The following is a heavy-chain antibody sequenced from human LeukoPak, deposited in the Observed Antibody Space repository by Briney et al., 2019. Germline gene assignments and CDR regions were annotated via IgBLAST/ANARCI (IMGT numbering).Heavy chain of an antibody. Sequence: GASVRVSCKASGYTFTSYDINWVRQATGQGLEWMGWMNPNSGNTGYAQKFQGRVTMTRNTSISTAYMELSRLRSDDTAVYYCARSGPKIFGVVTLFDYWGQGTLVTVSS. D-gene: IGHD3-3*01. CDR2: MNPNSGNT. CDR1: GYTFTSYD. V-gene: IGHV1-8*01. J-gene: IGHJ4*02. CDR3: ARSGPKIFGVVTLFDY.